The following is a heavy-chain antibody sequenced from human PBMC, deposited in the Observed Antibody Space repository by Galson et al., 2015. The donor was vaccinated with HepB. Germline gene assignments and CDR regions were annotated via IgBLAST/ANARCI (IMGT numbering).Heavy chain of an antibody. CDR3: SRETDCSGTSCHDY. J-gene: IGHJ4*02. V-gene: IGHV3-49*03. D-gene: IGHD2-2*01. CDR1: GFTFGDYA. Sequence: SLRLSCAASGFTFGDYAMSWFRQAPGKGLQWVGFIRSKRYGATTELAASVKGRFTISRDDSKTTTYLQMNSLKTEDTAVYYCSRETDCSGTSCHDYWGRGTLVTVSS. CDR2: IRSKRYGATT.